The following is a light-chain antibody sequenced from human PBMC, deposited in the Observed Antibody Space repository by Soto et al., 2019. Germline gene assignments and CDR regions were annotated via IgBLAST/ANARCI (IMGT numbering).Light chain of an antibody. CDR1: SSDVGGYNY. CDR3: SSYAGSHK. J-gene: IGLJ2*01. V-gene: IGLV2-8*01. CDR2: EVS. Sequence: QSALTQPPSASGSPGQSVTISCTGTSSDVGGYNYVSWYQQHPGKAPKLMIYEVSKRPSGVPDRFSGSKSGNTASLTVSGLQAEDEADYYCSSYAGSHKLGGGTKLNVL.